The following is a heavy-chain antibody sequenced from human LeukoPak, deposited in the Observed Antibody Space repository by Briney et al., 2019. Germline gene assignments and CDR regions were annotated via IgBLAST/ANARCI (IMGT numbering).Heavy chain of an antibody. CDR2: ISGSGGST. Sequence: GGSLRLSCAASGLTFSSYAMSRVRQAPGKGLEWVSAISGSGGSTYSADSVKGRFTISRDNSKNTLYLQMNSLRAEDTAVYYCAKRPKVAATGSGYFDYWGQGTLVTVSS. J-gene: IGHJ4*02. CDR3: AKRPKVAATGSGYFDY. D-gene: IGHD2-15*01. CDR1: GLTFSSYA. V-gene: IGHV3-23*01.